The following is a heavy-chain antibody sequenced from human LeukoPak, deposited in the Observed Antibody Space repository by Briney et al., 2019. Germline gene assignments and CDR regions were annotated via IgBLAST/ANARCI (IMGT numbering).Heavy chain of an antibody. CDR3: ARGGDWFDP. CDR2: IYYSGST. V-gene: IGHV4-4*07. Sequence: SETLSLTCTVSGGSISSDYWNWIRQPAGKGVEWIGRIYYSGSTSYHPSLKSRVTMSIDTSKNQFSLKLCSVTAADTAVYYCARGGDWFDPWGQGTLVTVSS. J-gene: IGHJ5*02. D-gene: IGHD3-16*01. CDR1: GGSISSDY.